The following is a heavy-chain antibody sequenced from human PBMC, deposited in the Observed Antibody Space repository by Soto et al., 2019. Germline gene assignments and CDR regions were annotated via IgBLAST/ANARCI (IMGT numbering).Heavy chain of an antibody. J-gene: IGHJ5*02. CDR3: SRPYCGSNSCHNWFGP. CDR2: INPNSGGT. Sequence: ASVKVSCKASGYIFTDYYMNWVRQAPGQGLEWMGWINPNSGGTNYAQKFQGRVTMTTDTSISTAYMELSRLRSDDTAVYYCSRPYCGSNSCHNWFGPWRQRTLFTVSS. D-gene: IGHD2-2*01. CDR1: GYIFTDYY. V-gene: IGHV1-2*02.